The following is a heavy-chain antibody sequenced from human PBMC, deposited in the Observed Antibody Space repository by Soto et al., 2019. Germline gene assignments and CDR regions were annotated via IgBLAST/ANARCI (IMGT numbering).Heavy chain of an antibody. D-gene: IGHD2-15*01. CDR1: GFTFSSYW. J-gene: IGHJ4*02. CDR2: INSDGSSI. V-gene: IGHV3-74*01. CDR3: VRTSLVVAAATREDY. Sequence: ETLSLSCAASGFTFSSYWMHWVRQAPRKGLVWVSRINSDGSSISYADSVKGRFTISRDNAKNTLYLQMNSLRAEDTAVYYCVRTSLVVAAATREDYWGQGTLVTVSS.